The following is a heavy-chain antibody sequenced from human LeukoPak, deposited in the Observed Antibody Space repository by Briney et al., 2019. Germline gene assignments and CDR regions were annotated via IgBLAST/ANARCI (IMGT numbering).Heavy chain of an antibody. J-gene: IGHJ2*01. D-gene: IGHD3-10*01. CDR2: ISGSSEST. CDR1: GFPFSRFA. CDR3: AKSRGGGGEYWHIDI. Sequence: GGSLRLSCAASGFPFSRFAMTWVRQAPGKGLEWVSAISGSSESTNYADSVKGRFTISRDNSKNTLYLQMNNLGADDTAVYYCAKSRGGGGEYWHIDIWGRGILVTVSS. V-gene: IGHV3-23*01.